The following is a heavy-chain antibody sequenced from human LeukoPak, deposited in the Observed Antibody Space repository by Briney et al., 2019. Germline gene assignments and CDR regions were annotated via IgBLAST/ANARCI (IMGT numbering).Heavy chain of an antibody. J-gene: IGHJ5*02. CDR1: GGSISSYY. D-gene: IGHD6-13*01. CDR2: IYYSGST. CDR3: ARHVYDAQLGKNWFDP. Sequence: KASETLSLTCTVSGGSISSYYWSWIRQPPGKGLEWIGYIYYSGSTNYNPSLKSRVTISVDTSKNQFSLKLSPVTAADTAVYYCARHVYDAQLGKNWFDPWGQGTLVTVSS. V-gene: IGHV4-59*08.